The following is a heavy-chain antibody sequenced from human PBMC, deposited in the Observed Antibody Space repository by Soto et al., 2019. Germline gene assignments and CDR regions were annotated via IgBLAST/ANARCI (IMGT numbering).Heavy chain of an antibody. J-gene: IGHJ4*02. CDR2: IYHSGST. V-gene: IGHV4-4*02. CDR3: AVYTAMIKFDN. Sequence: SETLSLTCAVSGGTISSSNWWSGVRQPPGKGLEWIGEIYHSGSTNYNPSLKSRVTISVDKSKNQFSLKLSSVTAADTAVYYCAVYTAMIKFDNWGQETLLTVSS. D-gene: IGHD5-18*01. CDR1: GGTISSSNW.